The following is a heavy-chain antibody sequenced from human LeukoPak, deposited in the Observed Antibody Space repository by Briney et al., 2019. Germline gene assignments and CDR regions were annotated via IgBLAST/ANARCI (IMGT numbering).Heavy chain of an antibody. D-gene: IGHD4-23*01. CDR2: IWYDGSNK. CDR3: ARGVTVVTHFDY. J-gene: IGHJ4*02. V-gene: IGHV3-33*01. Sequence: PGRSLRLSCAASGFTFSSYGMHWVRQAPGKGLEWVAVIWYDGSNKYYADSVKGRFTISRDNSKNTLYLQMNSLRAEDTAVYYCARGVTVVTHFDYWGQGTLVTVFS. CDR1: GFTFSSYG.